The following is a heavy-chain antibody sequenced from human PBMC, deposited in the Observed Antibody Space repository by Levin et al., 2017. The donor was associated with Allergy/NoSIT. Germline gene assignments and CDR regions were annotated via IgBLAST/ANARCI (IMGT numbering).Heavy chain of an antibody. D-gene: IGHD2-15*01. J-gene: IGHJ5*02. CDR3: AREGAGYCSGGSCGTNWFDP. Sequence: ESLKISCTVSGGSISSYYWSWIRQPPGKGLEWIGYIYYSGSTNYNPSLKSRVTISVDTSKNQFSLKLSSVTAADTAVYYCAREGAGYCSGGSCGTNWFDPWGQGTLVTVSS. CDR1: GGSISSYY. CDR2: IYYSGST. V-gene: IGHV4-59*12.